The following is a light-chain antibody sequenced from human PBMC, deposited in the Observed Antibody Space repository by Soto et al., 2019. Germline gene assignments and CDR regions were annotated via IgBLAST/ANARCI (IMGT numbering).Light chain of an antibody. J-gene: IGLJ2*01. CDR1: SSDVGSYNP. CDR2: ETS. V-gene: IGLV2-23*01. CDR3: SSYAGTYPVV. Sequence: QSALTQPASVSGSPGQSITISCTGTSSDVGSYNPVSWYQQHPGKAPKLMIYETSRRPSGVSDRFSASKSGNTASLTISGLQAEDEADYYCSSYAGTYPVVFGGGTKVTVL.